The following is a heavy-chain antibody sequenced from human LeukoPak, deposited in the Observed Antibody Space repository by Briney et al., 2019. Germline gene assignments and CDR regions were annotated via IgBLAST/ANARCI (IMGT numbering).Heavy chain of an antibody. V-gene: IGHV3-21*01. D-gene: IGHD3-10*01. J-gene: IGHJ4*02. CDR3: ARESRGPRYFDY. CDR1: GFTFSSYS. Sequence: GGSLRLSCAASGFTFSSYSMNWVRQAPGKGLEWVSSISSSSSCIYYADSVKGRFTISRDNAKNSLYPQMNSLRAEDTAVYYCARESRGPRYFDYWGQGTLVTVSS. CDR2: ISSSSSCI.